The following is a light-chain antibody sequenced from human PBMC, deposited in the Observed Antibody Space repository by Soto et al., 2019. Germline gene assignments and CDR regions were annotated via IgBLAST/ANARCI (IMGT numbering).Light chain of an antibody. CDR1: TGAVTSGHY. CDR3: LLSYRGARYA. V-gene: IGLV7-46*01. J-gene: IGLJ1*01. CDR2: DTS. Sequence: QPVVNQEPSLTVSPGGTXPLICSSNTGAVTSGHYPYWFQQKPGQAPRTLIYDTSNKHSWTPARFSGSLLGGKAALTLSGAQPEDEAEYYCLLSYRGARYAFGPGTKVTVL.